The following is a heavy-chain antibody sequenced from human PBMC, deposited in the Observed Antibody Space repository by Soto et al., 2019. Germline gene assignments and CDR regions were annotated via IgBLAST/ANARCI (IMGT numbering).Heavy chain of an antibody. CDR2: INHSGST. D-gene: IGHD3-9*01. Sequence: SETLSLTGAVYGGPFSGYYRSWIRQPPGKGLEWIGEINHSGSTNYNPSLKSRVTISVDTSKNQFSLKLSSVTAADTAVYYCARSYDILTGYPTFDYWGPGTLVTVSS. V-gene: IGHV4-34*01. CDR1: GGPFSGYY. J-gene: IGHJ4*02. CDR3: ARSYDILTGYPTFDY.